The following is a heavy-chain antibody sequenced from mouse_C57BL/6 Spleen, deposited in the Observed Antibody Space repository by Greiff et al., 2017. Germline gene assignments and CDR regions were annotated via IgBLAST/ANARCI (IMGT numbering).Heavy chain of an antibody. V-gene: IGHV5-16*01. Sequence: EVQLKESEGGLVQPGSSMKLSCTASGFTFSDYYMAWVRQVPEKGLEWVANINYDGSSTYYLDSLKSRFIISRDNAKNILYLQMSSLKSEDTATYYCARDDYLAYWGQGTLVTVSA. D-gene: IGHD2-4*01. J-gene: IGHJ3*01. CDR3: ARDDYLAY. CDR1: GFTFSDYY. CDR2: INYDGSST.